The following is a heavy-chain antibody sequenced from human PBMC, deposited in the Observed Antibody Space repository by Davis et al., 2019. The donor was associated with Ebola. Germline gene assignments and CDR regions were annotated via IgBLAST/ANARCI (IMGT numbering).Heavy chain of an antibody. CDR3: ARVPYYGSGSNPAYYYYGMDV. Sequence: GESLKISCAASGFTFSDYYMSWIRQAPGKGLEWVSYISSSSSYTNYADSVKGRFTISRDNAKNSLYLQMNSLRAEDTAVYYCARVPYYGSGSNPAYYYYGMDVWGQGTTVTVSS. CDR1: GFTFSDYY. CDR2: ISSSSSYT. V-gene: IGHV3-11*06. J-gene: IGHJ6*02. D-gene: IGHD3-10*01.